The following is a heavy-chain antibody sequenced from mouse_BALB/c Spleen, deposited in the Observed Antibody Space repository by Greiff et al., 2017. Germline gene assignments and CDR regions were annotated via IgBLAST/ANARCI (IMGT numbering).Heavy chain of an antibody. V-gene: IGHV5-6*01. Sequence: EVQVVESGGDLVKPGGSLKLSCAASGFTFSSYGMSWVRQTPDKRLEWVATISSGGSYTYYPDSVKGRFTISRDNAKNTLYLQMSSLKSEDTAMYYCARHYYGSRGYFDVWGAGTTVTVSS. CDR3: ARHYYGSRGYFDV. CDR1: GFTFSSYG. CDR2: ISSGGSYT. D-gene: IGHD1-1*01. J-gene: IGHJ1*01.